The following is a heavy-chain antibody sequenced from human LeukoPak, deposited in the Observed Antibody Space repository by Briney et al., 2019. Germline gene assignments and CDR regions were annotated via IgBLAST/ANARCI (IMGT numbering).Heavy chain of an antibody. J-gene: IGHJ4*02. CDR3: AKGAHYYDSSGYFLYFDY. CDR2: ISGSGGST. D-gene: IGHD3-22*01. Sequence: GGSLRLSCAASGFTFSSSAMSWVRQAPGKGLEWVSAISGSGGSTYYADSVKGRFTISRDISKNTLYLQMNSLRAEDTAVYYCAKGAHYYDSSGYFLYFDYWGQGTLVTVSS. V-gene: IGHV3-23*01. CDR1: GFTFSSSA.